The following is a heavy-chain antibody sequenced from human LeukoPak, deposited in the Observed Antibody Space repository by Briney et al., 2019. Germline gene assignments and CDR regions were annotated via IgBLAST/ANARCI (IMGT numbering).Heavy chain of an antibody. CDR1: GFTFSDYS. J-gene: IGHJ4*01. Sequence: GRSLRLSSAASGFTFSDYSMSCVSQAPGAGLEWDSPISPAGDSTTDADSGKGPFTTSRTNSKSTLYVQMHGLTAEDKALYYCARRLVTGGFTDFFDYWGHGTLVSVSS. CDR3: ARRLVTGGFTDFFDY. V-gene: IGHV3-23*01. CDR2: ISPAGDST. D-gene: IGHD2-8*02.